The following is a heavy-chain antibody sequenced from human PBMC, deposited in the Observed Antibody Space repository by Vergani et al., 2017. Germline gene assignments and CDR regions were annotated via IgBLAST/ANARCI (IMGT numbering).Heavy chain of an antibody. D-gene: IGHD3-10*01. CDR3: ARPYYYGSGTRPMDV. J-gene: IGHJ6*02. CDR2: IYYSGST. CDR1: GGSISSSSYY. Sequence: QLQLQESGPGLVKPSETLSLTCTVSGGSISSSSYYWGWIRQPPGKGLEWIGSIYYSGSTYYNPSLKSRVTISVDTSKNQFSLKLSYVTAADTAVYYCARPYYYGSGTRPMDVWGQGTTVTVSS. V-gene: IGHV4-39*01.